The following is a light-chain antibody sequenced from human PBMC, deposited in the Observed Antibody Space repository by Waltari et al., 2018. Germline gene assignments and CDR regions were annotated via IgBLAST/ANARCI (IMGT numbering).Light chain of an antibody. Sequence: DIQMTQSPSSLSASVGDRVTITCRASQSIRSYLNWYKQKPGKAPKLLIYAASSLQSGVPSRFSGSGSGTDFTLTISSLQPEDFATYYCQQSYSTLTFGPGTKVDIK. CDR3: QQSYSTLT. V-gene: IGKV1-39*01. CDR2: AAS. CDR1: QSIRSY. J-gene: IGKJ3*01.